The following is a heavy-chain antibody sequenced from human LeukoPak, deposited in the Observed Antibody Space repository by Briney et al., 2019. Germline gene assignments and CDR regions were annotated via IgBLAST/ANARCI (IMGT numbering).Heavy chain of an antibody. V-gene: IGHV3-30*18. CDR2: ISYDGSNK. J-gene: IGHJ4*02. CDR1: GFTFSSYG. CDR3: AKDNPFLLSGIAAAGAMDH. Sequence: PGGSLRLSCAASGFTFSSYGMHWVRQAPGKGLEWVAVISYDGSNKYYADSVKGRFTISRDNSKNTLYLQMNSLRAEDTAVYYCAKDNPFLLSGIAAAGAMDHWGQGTLVTVSS. D-gene: IGHD6-13*01.